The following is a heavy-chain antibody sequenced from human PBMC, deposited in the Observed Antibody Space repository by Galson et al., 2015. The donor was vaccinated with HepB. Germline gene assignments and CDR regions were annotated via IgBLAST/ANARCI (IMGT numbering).Heavy chain of an antibody. D-gene: IGHD6-19*01. Sequence: SVKVSCKASGYTFTGYYMHWVRQAPGQGLEWMGRINPNSGGTNYAQKFQGRVTMTRDTSISTAYMELSRLRSDDTAVYYCASQDSYSSFFDYWGQGTLVTVSS. CDR1: GYTFTGYY. CDR2: INPNSGGT. V-gene: IGHV1-2*06. CDR3: ASQDSYSSFFDY. J-gene: IGHJ4*02.